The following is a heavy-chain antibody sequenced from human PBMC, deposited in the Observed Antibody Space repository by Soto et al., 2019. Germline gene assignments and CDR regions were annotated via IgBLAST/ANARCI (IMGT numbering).Heavy chain of an antibody. CDR1: GGSTSSDNY. CDR3: AREGGESSDGLYYFDS. J-gene: IGHJ4*02. Sequence: LSLTCTVSGGSTSSDNYWSWIRQPPGKGLEWIGHIYYSGNTDYNPSLKSRLAISIDTSKNQFSLKLSSVTAADTAVYFCAREGGESSDGLYYFDSWGQGSLVTVSS. V-gene: IGHV4-30-4*01. D-gene: IGHD3-16*01. CDR2: IYYSGNT.